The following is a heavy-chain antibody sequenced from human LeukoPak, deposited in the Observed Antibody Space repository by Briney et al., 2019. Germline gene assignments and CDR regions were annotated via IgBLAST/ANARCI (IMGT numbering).Heavy chain of an antibody. V-gene: IGHV3-7*01. CDR1: GFTFSDYW. CDR3: ARDSRADFDY. J-gene: IGHJ4*02. Sequence: GGSLRLSCGVSGFTFSDYWMNWVRQAPGKGLEWVASIKQDGSEKSYVDSVKGRFTISRDNAKNSLYLQMSSLRAEDTAVYYCARDSRADFDYWGQGTLVTVSS. CDR2: IKQDGSEK.